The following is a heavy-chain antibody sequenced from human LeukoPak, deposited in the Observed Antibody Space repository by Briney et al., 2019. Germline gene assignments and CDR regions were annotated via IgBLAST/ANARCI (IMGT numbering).Heavy chain of an antibody. D-gene: IGHD3-22*01. CDR3: AKDLSPSVTTYDSSGYYRFDY. CDR1: GFTFSNYG. V-gene: IGHV3-30*18. CDR2: ISHDGSNK. J-gene: IGHJ4*02. Sequence: PGGSLRLSCVASGFTFSNYGMLWVRQAPGKGLEWVSLISHDGSNKFYGDSVKGRFTISRDNSKNTLYLQMNSLRAEDTAVYYCAKDLSPSVTTYDSSGYYRFDYWGQGTLVTVSS.